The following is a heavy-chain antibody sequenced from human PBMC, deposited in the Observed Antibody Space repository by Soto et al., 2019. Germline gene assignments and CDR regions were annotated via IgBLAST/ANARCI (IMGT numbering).Heavy chain of an antibody. Sequence: ASVKVSCKASGYTFTSYDINWVRQATGQGLEWMGWMNPNSGNTGYAQKFQGRVTMTRNTSISTAYMELSSLRSEDTAVYYCARRTEAGTTAGYYYYYYGMDVWGQGTTVTVSS. D-gene: IGHD6-19*01. V-gene: IGHV1-8*01. CDR1: GYTFTSYD. J-gene: IGHJ6*02. CDR2: MNPNSGNT. CDR3: ARRTEAGTTAGYYYYYYGMDV.